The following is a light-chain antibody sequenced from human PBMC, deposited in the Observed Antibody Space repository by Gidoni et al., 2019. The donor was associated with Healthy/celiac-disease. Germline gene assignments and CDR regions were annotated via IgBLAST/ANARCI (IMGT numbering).Light chain of an antibody. CDR3: GTWDSSLSTYV. CDR2: ENN. J-gene: IGLJ1*01. V-gene: IGLV1-51*02. Sequence: QSVLTQPPSVSAAPGQTVTISCSGSSSNIGNNYVSWYQQLTGTAPKLLIYENNKRPSGIPDRFSGSKSGTSATLGITGLQTGDEADYYCGTWDSSLSTYVFGTGTKVTGL. CDR1: SSNIGNNY.